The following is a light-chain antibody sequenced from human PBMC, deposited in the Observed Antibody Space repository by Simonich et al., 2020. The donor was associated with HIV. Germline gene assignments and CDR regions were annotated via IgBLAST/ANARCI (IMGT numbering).Light chain of an antibody. Sequence: QSALTQPASVSGSPGQSITISCTGTLSDVGDYNYVTCYQQHPGKAPKVMTFDVKKRPSGVSNRFSGSKSGNTASLTISGLQAEDEADYYCSSFRSGTSWVFGGGTKLTVL. CDR3: SSFRSGTSWV. CDR1: LSDVGDYNY. CDR2: DVK. V-gene: IGLV2-14*03. J-gene: IGLJ3*02.